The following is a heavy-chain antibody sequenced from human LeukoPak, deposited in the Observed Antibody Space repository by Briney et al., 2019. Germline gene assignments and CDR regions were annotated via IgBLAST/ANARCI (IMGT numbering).Heavy chain of an antibody. V-gene: IGHV3-64D*06. CDR1: GFTFSSHA. CDR2: ISSNGGST. Sequence: PGGSLRLSCSASGFTFSSHAMHWVPGAPGRGLEYVSAISSNGGSTYYTDAVKGRFTISRDNSKPTLYLPMSSLRAEDTAVYYCVKDPASSGSYLSSFDYWGQGTLVTVSS. J-gene: IGHJ4*02. CDR3: VKDPASSGSYLSSFDY. D-gene: IGHD3-10*01.